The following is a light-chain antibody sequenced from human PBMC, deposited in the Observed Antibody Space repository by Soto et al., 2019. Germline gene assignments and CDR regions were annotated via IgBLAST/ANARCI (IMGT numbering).Light chain of an antibody. CDR3: QQYVSSPWA. CDR2: GAS. Sequence: EVGVAQSPCTLSLSTGERATLSCRASQSVTNSFLAWYQQKPGQAPRLLIYGASRRATGIPDRFTGSGSGTDFTLTISRLEPEDFAVYYCQQYVSSPWAFGQGTKVDIK. J-gene: IGKJ1*01. CDR1: QSVTNSF. V-gene: IGKV3-20*01.